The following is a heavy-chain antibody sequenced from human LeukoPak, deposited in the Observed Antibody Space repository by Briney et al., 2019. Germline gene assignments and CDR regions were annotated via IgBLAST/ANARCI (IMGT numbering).Heavy chain of an antibody. J-gene: IGHJ4*02. CDR3: AKGNGDY. CDR1: GGSFSGYY. CDR2: INHSGST. Sequence: SETLSLTCAVYGGSFSGYYWSWIRQPPGKGLEWIGEINHSGSTNYNPSLKSRVTISVDTSKNQFSLKLSSVTAADTAVYYCAKGNGDYWGQGTLVTVSS. V-gene: IGHV4-34*01.